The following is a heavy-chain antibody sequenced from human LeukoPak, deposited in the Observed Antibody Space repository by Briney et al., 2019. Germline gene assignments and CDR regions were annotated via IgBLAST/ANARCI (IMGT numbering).Heavy chain of an antibody. J-gene: IGHJ3*02. CDR2: IVVGSGNT. CDR3: AAGSAAAGGVLGI. Sequence: SVKVSCKASGFTFTSSAMQWVRQARGQRLEWIGWIVVGSGNTNYAQKFQERVTITRDMSTSTAYMELSSLRSEDTAVYYCAAGSAAAGGVLGIWGQGTMVTVSS. D-gene: IGHD6-13*01. CDR1: GFTFTSSA. V-gene: IGHV1-58*02.